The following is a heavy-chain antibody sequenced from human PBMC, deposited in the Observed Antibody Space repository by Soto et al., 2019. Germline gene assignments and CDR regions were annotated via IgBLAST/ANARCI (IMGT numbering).Heavy chain of an antibody. J-gene: IGHJ6*02. D-gene: IGHD2-8*01. CDR2: ISTYNGNT. V-gene: IGHV1-18*01. CDR1: GYTFTTYD. CDR3: ARDAYHVLMVNARNLYCIDV. Sequence: QVQLVQSGAEVKKPGASVKVSCKASGYTFTTYDISWVRQAPGQGLEWMGRISTYNGNTNYPQSLQGRLPMTIDTSTTTAYMELRSRRTDDAAVYYCARDAYHVLMVNARNLYCIDVWGQGTTVTVSS.